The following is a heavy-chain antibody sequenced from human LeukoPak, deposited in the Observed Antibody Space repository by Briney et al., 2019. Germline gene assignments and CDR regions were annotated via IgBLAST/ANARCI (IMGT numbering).Heavy chain of an antibody. V-gene: IGHV3-23*01. J-gene: IGHJ4*02. D-gene: IGHD3-22*01. Sequence: GGSLRLSCAASGFTFSSYAMSWVRQAPGKGLEWVSAISGSGGSTYYADSVKGRFTFSRDNSKDTLYLQMNSLRAEDTAVYYCAKHQEGRRIHSSGHYRCWGQGTLVTVSS. CDR2: ISGSGGST. CDR1: GFTFSSYA. CDR3: AKHQEGRRIHSSGHYRC.